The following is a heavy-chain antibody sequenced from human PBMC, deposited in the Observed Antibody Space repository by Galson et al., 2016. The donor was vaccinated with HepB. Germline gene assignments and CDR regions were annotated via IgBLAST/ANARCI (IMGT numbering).Heavy chain of an antibody. CDR3: AKGYGSGSSGLDS. CDR2: ISYSGTT. Sequence: TLSLTCTVSGGSISSGPHFWNWIRQHAGKGLEWIGYISYSGTTYYNPSLLSRVSMSLDRSKNHFSLRLNSVTAADPAVYYCAKGYGSGSSGLDSWGQGIPVTVSS. V-gene: IGHV4-31*03. CDR1: GGSISSGPHF. D-gene: IGHD3-10*01. J-gene: IGHJ4*02.